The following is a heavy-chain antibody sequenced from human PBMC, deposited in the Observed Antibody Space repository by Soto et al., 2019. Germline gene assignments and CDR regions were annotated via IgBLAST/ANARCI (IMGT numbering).Heavy chain of an antibody. Sequence: GGSLRLSCAASGFTFSSYSMNWVRQAPGKGLEWVSSISSSSSYIYYADSVKGRFTISRDNAKNSLYLQMNSLRAEDTAVYYCARDSKSSPYDYIWGSYRFFDYWGQGTLVTVSS. CDR2: ISSSSSYI. J-gene: IGHJ4*02. CDR1: GFTFSSYS. D-gene: IGHD3-16*02. V-gene: IGHV3-21*01. CDR3: ARDSKSSPYDYIWGSYRFFDY.